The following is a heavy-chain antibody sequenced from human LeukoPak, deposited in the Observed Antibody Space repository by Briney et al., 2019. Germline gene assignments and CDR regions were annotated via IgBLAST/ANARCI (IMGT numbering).Heavy chain of an antibody. CDR1: GFTFDDYA. V-gene: IGHV3-9*01. Sequence: GRSLRLSCAASGFTFDDYAMHWVRQAPGKGLEWVSGISWNSGSIGYADSVKGRFTISRDNAKNSLYLQMNSLRAEDTAVYYCARNNYYARDYWGQGTLVIVSS. CDR2: ISWNSGSI. CDR3: ARNNYYARDY. J-gene: IGHJ4*02. D-gene: IGHD1-26*01.